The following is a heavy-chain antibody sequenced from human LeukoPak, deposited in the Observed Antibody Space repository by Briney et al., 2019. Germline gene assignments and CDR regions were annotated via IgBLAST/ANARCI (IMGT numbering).Heavy chain of an antibody. V-gene: IGHV3-72*01. Sequence: GSLRLSCAASGFTFSDHYMDWVRQAPGKGLEWVGRTRKKANSYTTEYAASVKGRFTISRDDSKNSLYLQMNSLKTEDTAVYYCARVLINYDILTGYYREYYFDYWGQGTLVTVSS. CDR1: GFTFSDHY. J-gene: IGHJ4*02. CDR3: ARVLINYDILTGYYREYYFDY. D-gene: IGHD3-9*01. CDR2: TRKKANSYTT.